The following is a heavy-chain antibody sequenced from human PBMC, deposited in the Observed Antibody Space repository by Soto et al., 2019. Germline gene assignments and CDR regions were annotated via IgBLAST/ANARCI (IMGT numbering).Heavy chain of an antibody. V-gene: IGHV3-23*01. D-gene: IGHD1-26*01. Sequence: PGGSLRLSCVASGFTVKTYARSWFLQVPGKGLEGGSAISGSGGAGYQPESVKGRVTVSRDNSKNTLYLKLNSLRAEDTAIYYFAKDHSGTSIADDFDVWGQGTLVTVSS. J-gene: IGHJ3*01. CDR3: AKDHSGTSIADDFDV. CDR2: ISGSGGAG. CDR1: GFTVKTYA.